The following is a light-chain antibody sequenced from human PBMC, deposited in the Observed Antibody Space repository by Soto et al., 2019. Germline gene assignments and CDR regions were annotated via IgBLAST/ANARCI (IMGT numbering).Light chain of an antibody. CDR1: QSFLHSNGYNY. V-gene: IGKV2-28*01. Sequence: DIVMTQSPLSLPVTPGEPASISCRSSQSFLHSNGYNYLDWYLQKPGQSPQLLIYLGSSRASGVPDRFSGGGSGTDFILKISRVEAEDVGIYYCMQALQTPPTFGQGTKVDIK. CDR3: MQALQTPPT. CDR2: LGS. J-gene: IGKJ1*01.